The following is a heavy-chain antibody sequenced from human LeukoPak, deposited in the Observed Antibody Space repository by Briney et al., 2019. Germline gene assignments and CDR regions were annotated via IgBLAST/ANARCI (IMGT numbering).Heavy chain of an antibody. J-gene: IGHJ6*02. CDR2: ISGSGGST. V-gene: IGHV3-23*01. CDR3: ARVRATVTTPRSKPMDV. Sequence: GGSLRLSCAASGFTFSSYAMSWVRQAPGKGLEWVSAISGSGGSTYYADSVKGRFTISRDNSKNTLYLQMNSLRAEDTAVYYCARVRATVTTPRSKPMDVWGQGTTVTVSS. D-gene: IGHD4-17*01. CDR1: GFTFSSYA.